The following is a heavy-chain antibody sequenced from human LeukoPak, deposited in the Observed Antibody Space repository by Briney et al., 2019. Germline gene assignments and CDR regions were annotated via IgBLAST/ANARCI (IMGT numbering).Heavy chain of an antibody. CDR2: INYSGST. Sequence: PSETLSLTCTVSGGSISTYYWSWIRLPPGKGLEWIGYINYSGSTNCSPSLKSRVTMSVDTSKNQSSLKLSSVTAADTAVYYCARRGAFGYFDYWGQGTLVTVSS. CDR1: GGSISTYY. D-gene: IGHD3-16*01. J-gene: IGHJ4*02. V-gene: IGHV4-59*01. CDR3: ARRGAFGYFDY.